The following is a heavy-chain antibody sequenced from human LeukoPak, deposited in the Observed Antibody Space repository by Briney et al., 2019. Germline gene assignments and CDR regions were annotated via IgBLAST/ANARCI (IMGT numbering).Heavy chain of an antibody. D-gene: IGHD3-16*02. CDR2: ISSSSSTI. Sequence: PGGSLRLSCAASGFTFSSYAMNWVRQAPGKGLEWVSYISSSSSTIYYADSVKCRFTISRDNAKNSLYLQMNNLRAEDTAVYYCARGINDVWGSYRTRWPDYWGQGTLVTVSS. J-gene: IGHJ4*02. CDR3: ARGINDVWGSYRTRWPDY. CDR1: GFTFSSYA. V-gene: IGHV3-48*01.